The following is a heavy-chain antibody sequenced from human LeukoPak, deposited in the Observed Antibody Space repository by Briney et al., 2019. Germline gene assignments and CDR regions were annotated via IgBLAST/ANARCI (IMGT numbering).Heavy chain of an antibody. CDR1: GYTFTGYY. D-gene: IGHD5-12*01. V-gene: IGHV1-2*02. Sequence: RASVKVSCKASGYTFTGYYMHWVRQAPGQGLEWMGWINPNSGGTNYAQKFQGRVTMTGDTSISTAYMELNSVTSDDTAVYFCARDRIVATIDYYYYYYYMDVWGKGTTVTVSS. CDR2: INPNSGGT. CDR3: ARDRIVATIDYYYYYYYMDV. J-gene: IGHJ6*03.